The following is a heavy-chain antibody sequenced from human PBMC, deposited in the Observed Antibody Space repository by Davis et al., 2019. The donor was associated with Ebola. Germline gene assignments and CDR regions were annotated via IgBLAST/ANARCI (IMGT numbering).Heavy chain of an antibody. J-gene: IGHJ6*02. D-gene: IGHD2-2*01. V-gene: IGHV5-51*01. CDR1: GYSFTSYW. Sequence: GESLKISCKGSGYSFTSYWIGWVRQMPGKGLEWMGIIYPGDSDTRYSPSFQGQVTISADKSISTAYLQWSSLKASDTAMYYCARHNRRSTSPLWYYYYGMDVWGQGTTVTVSS. CDR3: ARHNRRSTSPLWYYYYGMDV. CDR2: IYPGDSDT.